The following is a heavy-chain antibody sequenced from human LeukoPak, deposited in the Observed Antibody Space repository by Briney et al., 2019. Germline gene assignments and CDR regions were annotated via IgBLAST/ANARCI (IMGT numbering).Heavy chain of an antibody. CDR2: INWNADGT. Sequence: GGPLRLSCAASGFTFDDYGMTWVRQAPGKGLEWVSGINWNADGTGYADSVKGRFTISRDNAKNSLYLQMNSLRAEDTALYYCARVQRWRYSNYFDYWGQGALVTVSS. D-gene: IGHD4-11*01. CDR3: ARVQRWRYSNYFDY. J-gene: IGHJ4*02. CDR1: GFTFDDYG. V-gene: IGHV3-20*04.